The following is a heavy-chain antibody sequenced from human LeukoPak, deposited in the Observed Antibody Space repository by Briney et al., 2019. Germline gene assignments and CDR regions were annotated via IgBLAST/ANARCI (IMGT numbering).Heavy chain of an antibody. D-gene: IGHD4-17*01. Sequence: ASVKVSCKASGYTFTSYDINWVRQAPGQGLEWMGWINTDTGNPTYAQGFTGWFVFSLDTSVSTAYLQISSLKAEDTAVYYCARDQSDYGDYRGAFDIWGQGTMVTVSS. CDR3: ARDQSDYGDYRGAFDI. CDR2: INTDTGNP. J-gene: IGHJ3*02. CDR1: GYTFTSYD. V-gene: IGHV7-4-1*02.